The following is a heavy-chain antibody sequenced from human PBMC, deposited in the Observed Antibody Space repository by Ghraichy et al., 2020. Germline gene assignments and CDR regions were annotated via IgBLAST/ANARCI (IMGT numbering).Heavy chain of an antibody. D-gene: IGHD2-2*01. CDR1: GFTFSSYA. J-gene: IGHJ5*02. CDR2: ISGSGGST. Sequence: GGSPRLSCAASGFTFSSYAMSWVRQAPGKGLEWVSAISGSGGSTYYADSVKGRFTISRDNSKNTLYLQMNSLRAEDTAVYYCAKASCSSTSCYGVGNWFDPWGQGTLVTVSS. CDR3: AKASCSSTSCYGVGNWFDP. V-gene: IGHV3-23*01.